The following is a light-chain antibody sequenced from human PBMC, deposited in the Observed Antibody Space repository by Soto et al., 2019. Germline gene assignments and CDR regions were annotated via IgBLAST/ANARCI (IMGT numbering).Light chain of an antibody. V-gene: IGKV1-5*01. Sequence: DVRLTQSPSFLSASVGERVTLTCRASESISTWLAWYQQKSGRAPKLLIYDASTLASGVPSRFSGSGSETDYPVTVGIPLPDYLAPYSCHSIAFGQGTLLEN. CDR1: ESISTW. J-gene: IGKJ5*01. CDR2: DAS. CDR3: HSIA.